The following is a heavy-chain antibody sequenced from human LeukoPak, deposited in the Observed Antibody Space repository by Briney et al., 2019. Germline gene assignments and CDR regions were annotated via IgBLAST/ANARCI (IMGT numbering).Heavy chain of an antibody. V-gene: IGHV3-30*04. CDR3: ASYLPSTSIYYFDY. Sequence: GRSLRLSCAASGFTFSSYAMHWVRQAPGKGLEWVAVISYDGSNKYYADSVKGRFTISRDNSKNTLYLQMNSLRAEDTAVYYCASYLPSTSIYYFDYWGRGTLVTVSS. CDR1: GFTFSSYA. CDR2: ISYDGSNK. D-gene: IGHD2-2*01. J-gene: IGHJ4*02.